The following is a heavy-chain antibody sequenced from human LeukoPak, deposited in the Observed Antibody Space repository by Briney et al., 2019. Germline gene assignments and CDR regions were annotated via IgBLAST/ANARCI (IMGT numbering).Heavy chain of an antibody. CDR2: INHSGST. CDR3: ARRPITMVRGVMWYFDY. V-gene: IGHV4-34*01. CDR1: GGSFSGYY. J-gene: IGHJ4*02. D-gene: IGHD3-10*01. Sequence: SETLSLTCAVYGGSFSGYYWSWIRQPPGKGLEWIGEINHSGSTNYNPSLKSRVTISVDTSKNQFSLKLSSVTAADTAVYYCARRPITMVRGVMWYFDYWGQGTLVTVSS.